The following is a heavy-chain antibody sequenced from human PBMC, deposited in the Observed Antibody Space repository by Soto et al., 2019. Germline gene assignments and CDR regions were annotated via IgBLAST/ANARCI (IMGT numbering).Heavy chain of an antibody. CDR2: ISFDGTEQ. Sequence: PGGSLRLSCAASGFTFGDYGIHWVRQAPGKGLEWLALISFDGTEQHYADSVKGRFTISRDNSKNTLYLQMNSLRVDDTAVYYCTISLTYSFDYWGQGTLVT. J-gene: IGHJ4*02. D-gene: IGHD2-21*02. V-gene: IGHV3-30*03. CDR3: TISLTYSFDY. CDR1: GFTFGDYG.